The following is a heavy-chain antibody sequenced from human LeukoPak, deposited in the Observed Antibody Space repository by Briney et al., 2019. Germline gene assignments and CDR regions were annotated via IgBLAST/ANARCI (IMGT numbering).Heavy chain of an antibody. D-gene: IGHD2-21*02. CDR3: ARVGYCGGDCYSGDYYYYTDV. CDR2: INHSGST. Sequence: SETLSLTCAVYGGSFSGYYWSWIRQPPGKELEWIGEINHSGSTNYNPSLKSRVTISVDTSKNQFSLKLSSVTAADTAVYYCARVGYCGGDCYSGDYYYYTDVWGKGTTVTVSS. J-gene: IGHJ6*03. CDR1: GGSFSGYY. V-gene: IGHV4-34*01.